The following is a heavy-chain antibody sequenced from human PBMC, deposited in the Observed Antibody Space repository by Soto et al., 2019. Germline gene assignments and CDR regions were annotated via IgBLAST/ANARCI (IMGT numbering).Heavy chain of an antibody. CDR2: ISYDGSNK. CDR1: GFTFSSYG. V-gene: IGHV3-30*18. D-gene: IGHD3-10*01. CDR3: AKDWAGYGSGSYQPGVY. J-gene: IGHJ4*02. Sequence: QVQLVESGGGVVQPGRSLRLSCAASGFTFSSYGMHWVRQAPGKGLEWVAVISYDGSNKYYADSVKGRFTISRDNSKNTLYLQMNSLRAEDTAVYYCAKDWAGYGSGSYQPGVYWGQGTLVTVSA.